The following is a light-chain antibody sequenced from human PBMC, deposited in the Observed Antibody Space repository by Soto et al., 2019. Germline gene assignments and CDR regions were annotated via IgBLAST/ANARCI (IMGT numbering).Light chain of an antibody. CDR1: QSVSSSL. CDR3: QQHDTSLWT. CDR2: GAS. Sequence: EIMLTQSPCSLSLSPGERATLSCRASQSVSSSLLACYQQKPGQAPMLLIYGASIRATGIPYRFSGSGSGTDFTLTISRLEPEDFAIYLCQQHDTSLWTFGQGTKVEIK. V-gene: IGKV3-20*01. J-gene: IGKJ1*01.